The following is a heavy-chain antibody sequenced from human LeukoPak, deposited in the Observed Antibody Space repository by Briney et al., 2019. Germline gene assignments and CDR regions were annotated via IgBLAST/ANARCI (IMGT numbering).Heavy chain of an antibody. CDR1: GGSISSRSDY. D-gene: IGHD3-10*01. CDR3: ARDRYVLLWFGDPIMDV. J-gene: IGHJ6*03. Sequence: SETLSLTCTVSGGSISSRSDYWGWIRQPPGKGLEWIGSIYYSGSTYYNPSLKSRVTISVDTSKNQFSLKLSSVTAADTAVYYCARDRYVLLWFGDPIMDVWGKGTTVTVSS. CDR2: IYYSGST. V-gene: IGHV4-39*07.